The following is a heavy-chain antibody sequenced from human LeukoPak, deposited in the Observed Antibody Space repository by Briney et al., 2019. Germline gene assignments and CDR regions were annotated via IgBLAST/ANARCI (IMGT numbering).Heavy chain of an antibody. Sequence: ASVKVSCKASGGTFSSYAISRVRQAPGQGLEWMGGIIPIFGTANYAQKFQGRVTITADESTSTAYMELSSLRSGDTAVYYCARDPIITPFYYYYGMDVWGKGTTVTVSS. CDR1: GGTFSSYA. CDR2: IIPIFGTA. V-gene: IGHV1-69*13. CDR3: ARDPIITPFYYYYGMDV. D-gene: IGHD3-10*01. J-gene: IGHJ6*04.